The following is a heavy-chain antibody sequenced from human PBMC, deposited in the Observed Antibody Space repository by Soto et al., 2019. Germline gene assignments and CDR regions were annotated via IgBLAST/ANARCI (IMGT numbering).Heavy chain of an antibody. CDR2: INGYNGNT. CDR3: ARDPVAGTYFDY. Sequence: QVQLVQSGAEVKKPGASVKVSCKASGYTFTTYGISWVRQAPGQGLEWMGWINGYNGNTNYAQKLQGRLTKTTDTSTSTAYMELRSLRSDDTAVYYCARDPVAGTYFDYWGQGTLVTVSS. J-gene: IGHJ4*02. CDR1: GYTFTTYG. D-gene: IGHD6-19*01. V-gene: IGHV1-18*01.